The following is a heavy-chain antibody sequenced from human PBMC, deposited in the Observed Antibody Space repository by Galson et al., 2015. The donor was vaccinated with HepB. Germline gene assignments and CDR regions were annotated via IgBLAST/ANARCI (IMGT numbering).Heavy chain of an antibody. V-gene: IGHV6-1*01. D-gene: IGHD6-6*01. CDR3: AREAEYSGSRVRVWFDP. Sequence: CAISGDSVSSNSAAWNWIRQSPSRGLEWLGRTYYRSKWYNDYAVSVKSRITINPDTSKNQFSLQLNSVTPEDTAVYYCAREAEYSGSRVRVWFDPWGQGTLVTVSS. CDR2: TYYRSKWYN. J-gene: IGHJ5*02. CDR1: GDSVSSNSAA.